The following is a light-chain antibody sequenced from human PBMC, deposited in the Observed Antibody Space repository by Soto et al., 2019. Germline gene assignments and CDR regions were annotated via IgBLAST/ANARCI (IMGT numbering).Light chain of an antibody. Sequence: DIQMTQSPSSLSASVGDRVTITCRASQSISNYLNWYQQKPGKAPKVLIYAASNLQSGVPSRFSGSGSGTEFTLTISSLQPDDFATYYCQQLNSYPITFGQGTRLEIK. CDR1: QSISNY. V-gene: IGKV1-17*01. CDR3: QQLNSYPIT. CDR2: AAS. J-gene: IGKJ5*01.